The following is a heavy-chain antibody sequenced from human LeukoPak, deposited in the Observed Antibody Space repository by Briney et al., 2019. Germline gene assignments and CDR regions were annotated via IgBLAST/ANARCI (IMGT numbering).Heavy chain of an antibody. CDR3: ARDLDRLLWFGELPPSYYYRMDV. V-gene: IGHV1-46*01. CDR2: INPSGGST. J-gene: IGHJ6*04. D-gene: IGHD3-10*01. Sequence: GASVKVSCKASGYTFTSYYMHWVRQAPGQGLEWMGIINPSGGSTSYAQKFQGRVTMTRDTSTSTVYMELSSLRSEDTAVYYCARDLDRLLWFGELPPSYYYRMDVWGKGTTVTVSS. CDR1: GYTFTSYY.